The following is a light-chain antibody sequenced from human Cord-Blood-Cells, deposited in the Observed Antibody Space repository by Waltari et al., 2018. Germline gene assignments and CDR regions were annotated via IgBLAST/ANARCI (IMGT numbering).Light chain of an antibody. CDR3: SSYTSSSVV. CDR1: SSDVGGYNY. J-gene: IGLJ2*01. V-gene: IGLV2-14*01. Sequence: QSALTQPASVSGSPGQPITISCTGTSSDVGGYNYVSWYQQHPGKAPKLMIYDVSNRPSGVSNRFSGSKSGNTASLTISGLQAEDEADYYYSSYTSSSVVFGGGTKLTVL. CDR2: DVS.